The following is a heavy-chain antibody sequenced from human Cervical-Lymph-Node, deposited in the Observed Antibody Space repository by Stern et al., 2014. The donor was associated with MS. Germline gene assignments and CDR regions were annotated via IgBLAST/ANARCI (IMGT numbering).Heavy chain of an antibody. CDR1: GGSISTYY. Sequence: VQLVESGPGLVKPSETLSLTCTVSGGSISTYYWTWIRQPPGKGLEWIGYIYYTGKTNYNPSLESRVTVSVDTSKNQFSLKLTSVTTADTAVYYCARATGSATAMLHWGQGALVTVSS. V-gene: IGHV4-59*01. D-gene: IGHD1-14*01. CDR3: ARATGSATAMLH. CDR2: IYYTGKT. J-gene: IGHJ4*02.